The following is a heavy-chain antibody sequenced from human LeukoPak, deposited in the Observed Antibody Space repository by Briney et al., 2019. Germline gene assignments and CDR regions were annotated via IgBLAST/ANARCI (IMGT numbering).Heavy chain of an antibody. V-gene: IGHV4-30-2*01. CDR1: GGSISSGGYS. D-gene: IGHD2-15*01. Sequence: SETLSLTCAVSGGSISSGGYSWSWIRQPPGKGLEWIGYTYHSGSTYYNPSLKSRVTISVDRSKNQSSLKLSSVTAADTAVYFCARVGAATPFDYWGQGTLVTVSS. CDR2: TYHSGST. CDR3: ARVGAATPFDY. J-gene: IGHJ4*02.